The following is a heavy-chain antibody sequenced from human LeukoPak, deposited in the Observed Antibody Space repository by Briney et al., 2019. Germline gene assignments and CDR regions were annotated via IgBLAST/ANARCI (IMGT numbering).Heavy chain of an antibody. Sequence: PGGSLRLSCAASGFTFSSYGMHWVRQAPGKGLEWVAFIRYDGSNKYYADSVKGRFTISRDNSKNTLYLQMNSLRAEDTAVYYCARALLGSGYYYVPNWFDPWGQGTLVTVSS. CDR1: GFTFSSYG. V-gene: IGHV3-30*02. CDR3: ARALLGSGYYYVPNWFDP. D-gene: IGHD3-22*01. CDR2: IRYDGSNK. J-gene: IGHJ5*02.